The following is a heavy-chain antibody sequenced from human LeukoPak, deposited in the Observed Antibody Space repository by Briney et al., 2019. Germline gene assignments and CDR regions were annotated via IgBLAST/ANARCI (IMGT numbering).Heavy chain of an antibody. V-gene: IGHV1-18*01. CDR2: ISAYNGNT. CDR1: GYTFTSYA. CDR3: ARDRLDYYGLGAFDI. J-gene: IGHJ3*02. Sequence: ASVKVSCKASGYTFTSYAMHWVRQAPGQRLEWMGWISAYNGNTNYAQKLQGRVTMTTDTSTSTAYMELRSLRAEDTAVYYCARDRLDYYGLGAFDIWGQGTMVTVSS. D-gene: IGHD3-10*01.